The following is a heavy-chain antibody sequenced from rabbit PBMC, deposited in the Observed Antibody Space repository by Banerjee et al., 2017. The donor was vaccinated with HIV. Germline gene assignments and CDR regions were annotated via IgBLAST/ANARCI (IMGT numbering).Heavy chain of an antibody. CDR1: GFSFSSGYW. Sequence: QEQLEESGGDLVKPEGSLTLTCKASGFSFSSGYWICWVRQAPGKGLEWIGCIGAGSGTTYYATWAKGRFTISKTSSTTVALQMTSLTAADTATCFCARGSAYAGYGYAFNLWGPGTLVTVS. CDR2: IGAGSGTT. CDR3: ARGSAYAGYGYAFNL. D-gene: IGHD6-1*01. V-gene: IGHV1S45*01. J-gene: IGHJ4*01.